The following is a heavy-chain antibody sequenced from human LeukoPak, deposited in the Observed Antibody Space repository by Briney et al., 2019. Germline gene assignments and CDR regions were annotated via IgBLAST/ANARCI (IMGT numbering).Heavy chain of an antibody. J-gene: IGHJ3*02. CDR2: IYYSGST. CDR3: ARDEDILTGYYHHDAFDI. CDR1: GGSISSYY. D-gene: IGHD3-9*01. V-gene: IGHV4-59*12. Sequence: PSGTLSLTCAVSGGSISSYYWSWIRQPPGKGLEWIGYIYYSGSTNYNPSLKSRVTISVDTSVNQFSLKLSSVTAADTAVYYCARDEDILTGYYHHDAFDIWGQGTMVTVSS.